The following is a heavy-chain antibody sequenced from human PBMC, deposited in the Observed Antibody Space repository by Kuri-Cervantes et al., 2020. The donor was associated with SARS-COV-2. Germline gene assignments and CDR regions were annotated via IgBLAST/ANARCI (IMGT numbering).Heavy chain of an antibody. D-gene: IGHD3-3*01. CDR3: AKNHGGGYDFSIHFDTYFDY. J-gene: IGHJ4*02. CDR2: ISYDGSNK. Sequence: LSLTCAASGFTFSSYAMHWVRQAPGKGLEWVALISYDGSNKFYADSVKGRFTISRDNSKNTLYLQMNSLRAEDTAVYYCAKNHGGGYDFSIHFDTYFDYWGQGTLVTVSS. CDR1: GFTFSSYA. V-gene: IGHV3-30*18.